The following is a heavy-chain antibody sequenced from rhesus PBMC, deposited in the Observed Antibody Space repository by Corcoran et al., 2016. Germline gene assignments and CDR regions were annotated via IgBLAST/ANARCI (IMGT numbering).Heavy chain of an antibody. V-gene: IGHV4-80*01. D-gene: IGHD3-3*01. CDR1: GGSFSSYW. CDR2: INGNSGST. CDR3: ARTYYNIWTGYLDY. Sequence: QVQLQESGPGLVKPSETLSLTCAVSGGSFSSYWWSWIRQPPGKGLAWRGEINGNSGSTHYNPSRKIRVTISKDASKNQFALKLSSVTAADTDVYYCARTYYNIWTGYLDYWGQGVLVTVSS. J-gene: IGHJ4*01.